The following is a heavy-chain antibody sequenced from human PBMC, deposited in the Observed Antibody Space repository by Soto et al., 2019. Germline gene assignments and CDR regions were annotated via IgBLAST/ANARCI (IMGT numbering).Heavy chain of an antibody. Sequence: PSETLSLTCTVSCGSLTSYYWAWIRQPPGNGLYCIGYIYYSGSTSXXPSINSRXXISVDWSNNQXSLNLXSVTAADTAVYYCATAPGPYWGQGTLVTVXX. CDR1: CGSLTSYY. CDR3: ATAPGPY. CDR2: IYYSGST. V-gene: IGHV4-59*03. J-gene: IGHJ4*02. D-gene: IGHD2-21*02.